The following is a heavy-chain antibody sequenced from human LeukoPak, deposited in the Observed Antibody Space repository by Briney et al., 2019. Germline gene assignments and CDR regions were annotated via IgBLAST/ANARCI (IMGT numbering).Heavy chain of an antibody. CDR1: GGSFSGYY. CDR3: ARVSDYGKYYYYYYMDV. V-gene: IGHV4-34*01. CDR2: INHSGST. Sequence: SETLSLTCAVYGGSFSGYYWSWIRQPPGKGLEWIGEINHSGSTNYNPSLKSRVTISVDTSKNQFSLKLSSVTAADTAVYYCARVSDYGKYYYYYYMDVWGKGTTVTVSS. D-gene: IGHD4-17*01. J-gene: IGHJ6*03.